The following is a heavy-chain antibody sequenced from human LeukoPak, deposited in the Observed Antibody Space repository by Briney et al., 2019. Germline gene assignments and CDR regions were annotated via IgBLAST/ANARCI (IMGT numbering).Heavy chain of an antibody. CDR2: IYYSGNT. Sequence: NASETLSLTCTVSGGPISRNNFFWGRIRQPPGKGLQWIGSIYYSGNTYYNPSLKSRLTIAVDTSRKQFSLKMSSVTAADTAVYYCATVGDNGGYYPFDYWGQGTLVTVSS. J-gene: IGHJ4*02. CDR1: GGPISRNNFF. V-gene: IGHV4-39*01. D-gene: IGHD4-17*01. CDR3: ATVGDNGGYYPFDY.